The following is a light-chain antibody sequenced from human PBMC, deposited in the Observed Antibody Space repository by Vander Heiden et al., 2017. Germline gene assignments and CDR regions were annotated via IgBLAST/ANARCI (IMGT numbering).Light chain of an antibody. CDR2: DVT. V-gene: IGLV2-8*01. CDR3: SSHAGSSAV. CDR1: SSDVGAYNY. Sequence: QSALTQPPSASGSPGQSVTISCTGTSSDVGAYNYFSWYQQHPGKAPTLIIYDVTKRPSGVPDRFSGSKSGNTAFLTVSGLQAEDEADYYCSSHAGSSAVFGGGTTVTVL. J-gene: IGLJ3*02.